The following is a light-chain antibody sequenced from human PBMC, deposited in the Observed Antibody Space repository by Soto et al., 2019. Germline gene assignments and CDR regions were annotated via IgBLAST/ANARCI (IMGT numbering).Light chain of an antibody. CDR2: GAS. J-gene: IGKJ1*01. CDR3: QQYGSSPWT. CDR1: QSVSSSH. Sequence: EIVLTQSPDTLSLSPGERATLSCRASQSVSSSHLAWYQQRHGQAPRLLIYGASSRATGIPDRFSGSGSGTDFTLTISRLEPEDFAVYYCQQYGSSPWTFGQGTKVDIK. V-gene: IGKV3-20*01.